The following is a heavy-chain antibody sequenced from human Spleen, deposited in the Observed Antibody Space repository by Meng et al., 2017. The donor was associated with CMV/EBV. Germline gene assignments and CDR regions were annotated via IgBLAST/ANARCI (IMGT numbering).Heavy chain of an antibody. CDR3: ARGHDILTDRDYHHHMDV. Sequence: ASVKVSCKASGYTFTDYYLHWVRQAPGQGLEWMGWIKSKRGGTKYAQKFQGRVTMTRDTSSTTAYMEVSRLRSDDTAVYYCARGHDILTDRDYHHHMDVWGQGTTVTVSS. D-gene: IGHD3-9*01. V-gene: IGHV1-2*02. CDR1: GYTFTDYY. J-gene: IGHJ6*02. CDR2: IKSKRGGT.